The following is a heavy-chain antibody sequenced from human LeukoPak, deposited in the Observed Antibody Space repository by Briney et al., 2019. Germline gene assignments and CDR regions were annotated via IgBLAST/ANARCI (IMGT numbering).Heavy chain of an antibody. J-gene: IGHJ5*02. CDR1: GFTFDDYG. V-gene: IGHV3-20*04. Sequence: GGSLRLSCAASGFTFDDYGMSWVRQAPGKGLEWVSGINWNGGSTGYADSVKGRFTISRDNAKNSLYLQMNSLRAEDTAVYYCARDDAGYSYDPRGWFDPWGQGTLVTVSS. D-gene: IGHD5-18*01. CDR3: ARDDAGYSYDPRGWFDP. CDR2: INWNGGST.